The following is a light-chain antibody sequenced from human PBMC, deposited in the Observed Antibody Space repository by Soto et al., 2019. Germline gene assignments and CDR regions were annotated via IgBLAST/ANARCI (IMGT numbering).Light chain of an antibody. Sequence: QSVLTQPPSVSGAPGQRVTISCTGSSSNIGANYDVHWYLQLPGTAPKLLIYANINRPSGVPDRFSDSKSGTSASLAITGLQAEDEADYYCQSYDSSLSGSIFGGGTEVTVL. CDR3: QSYDSSLSGSI. V-gene: IGLV1-40*01. CDR2: ANI. J-gene: IGLJ2*01. CDR1: SSNIGANYD.